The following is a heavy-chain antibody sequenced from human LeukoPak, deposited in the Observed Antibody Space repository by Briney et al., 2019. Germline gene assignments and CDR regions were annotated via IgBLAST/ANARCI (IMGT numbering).Heavy chain of an antibody. J-gene: IGHJ6*02. CDR2: IYYSGST. CDR1: GGSISSGGYY. D-gene: IGHD2-2*01. CDR3: ARDVMKLGYCSSTSCYVGYYYGMDV. Sequence: NASETLSLTCTVSGGSISSGGYYWSWIRQHPGKGLEWIGYIYYSGSTYYNPSLKSRVTISVDTSKNQFSLKLSSVTAADTAVYYCARDVMKLGYCSSTSCYVGYYYGMDVWGQGTTVTVSS. V-gene: IGHV4-31*03.